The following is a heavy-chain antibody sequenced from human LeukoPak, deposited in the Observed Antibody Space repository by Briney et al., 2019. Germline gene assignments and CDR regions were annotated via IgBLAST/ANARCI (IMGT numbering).Heavy chain of an antibody. CDR2: IWYDGSNK. Sequence: GGSLRLSCAASGFTFSSYGMHWVRQAPGKGLEWVAVIWYDGSNKYYADSVKGRFTIYRDNSKNTLYLQMNSLRAEDTAVYYCARDRAQMTSYYYYGMDVWGQGTTVTVSS. CDR1: GFTFSSYG. CDR3: ARDRAQMTSYYYYGMDV. D-gene: IGHD2-2*01. J-gene: IGHJ6*02. V-gene: IGHV3-33*01.